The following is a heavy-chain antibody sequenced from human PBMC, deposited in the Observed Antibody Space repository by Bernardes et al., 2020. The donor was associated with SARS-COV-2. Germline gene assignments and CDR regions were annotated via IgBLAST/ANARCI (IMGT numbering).Heavy chain of an antibody. Sequence: SVKVSCKASGGTFSTYDMNWVRQAPGQGLEWMGRIIPIFGTANYAQKFKGRVTITADGSTSTAYMELSGLTSEDTAVYYCAKSSGSGTAYSWGWSYFDYWGQGTLVTVSS. D-gene: IGHD3-10*01. CDR2: IIPIFGTA. J-gene: IGHJ4*02. V-gene: IGHV1-69*13. CDR3: AKSSGSGTAYSWGWSYFDY. CDR1: GGTFSTYD.